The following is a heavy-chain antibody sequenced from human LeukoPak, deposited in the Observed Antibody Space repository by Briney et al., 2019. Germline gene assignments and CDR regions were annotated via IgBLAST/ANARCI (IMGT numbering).Heavy chain of an antibody. CDR3: ARRARYCANGVCENAFDI. Sequence: GGSLKISCKGSGYSFTSYWIGWVRQMPGKGLEWMGIIYPGDSDTRYSPSFQGQVTISADNSISTAYLQWSSLKASDTAMYYCARRARYCANGVCENAFDIWGQGTMVTVSS. CDR1: GYSFTSYW. D-gene: IGHD2-8*01. CDR2: IYPGDSDT. J-gene: IGHJ3*02. V-gene: IGHV5-51*01.